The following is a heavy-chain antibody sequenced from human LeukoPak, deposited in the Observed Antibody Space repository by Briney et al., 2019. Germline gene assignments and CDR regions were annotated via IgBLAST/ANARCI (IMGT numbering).Heavy chain of an antibody. Sequence: PGGSLRLSCAASGFTFSSYAMHWVRQAPGKGLEWVAVISYDGSNKYYADSVKGRFTISRDNSKNTLYLQMNSLRAEDTAVYYCARAQVSGSFGYWGQGTLVTVSS. V-gene: IGHV3-30-3*01. J-gene: IGHJ4*02. CDR1: GFTFSSYA. D-gene: IGHD1-26*01. CDR2: ISYDGSNK. CDR3: ARAQVSGSFGY.